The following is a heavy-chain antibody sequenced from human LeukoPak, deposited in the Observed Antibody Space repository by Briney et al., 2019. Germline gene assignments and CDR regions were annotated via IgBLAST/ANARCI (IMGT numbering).Heavy chain of an antibody. J-gene: IGHJ4*02. CDR1: GYTFTSYA. Sequence: ASVKVSCKASGYTFTSYAMRWVRQAPGQRLEWMGWINAGNGNTKYSQKFQGRVTITRDTSASTAYMELSSLRSEDTAVYYCARDRRVAGTDYWGQGTLVTVSS. D-gene: IGHD6-19*01. V-gene: IGHV1-3*01. CDR3: ARDRRVAGTDY. CDR2: INAGNGNT.